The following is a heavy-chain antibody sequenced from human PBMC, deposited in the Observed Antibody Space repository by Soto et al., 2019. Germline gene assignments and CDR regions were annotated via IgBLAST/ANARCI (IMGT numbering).Heavy chain of an antibody. D-gene: IGHD3-22*01. CDR3: ARDDSSGYYHSDYDAFDI. CDR2: INPSGGST. CDR1: GYTFTSYY. Sequence: ASVKVSCKXSGYTFTSYYMHWVRQAPGQGLEWMGIINPSGGSTSYAQKFQGRVTMTRDTSTSTVYMELSSLRSEDTAVYYCARDDSSGYYHSDYDAFDIWGQGTMVTVSS. V-gene: IGHV1-46*01. J-gene: IGHJ3*02.